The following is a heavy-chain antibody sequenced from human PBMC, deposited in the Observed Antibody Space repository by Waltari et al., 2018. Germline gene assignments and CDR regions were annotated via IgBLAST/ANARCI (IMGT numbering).Heavy chain of an antibody. Sequence: QVQLVQSGAEVKKPGASVKVSCKASGYTFTGYYMHWVRQAPGQGREWMGRIKHNRGGTNATQKCQSSVTMTRDTAISTGYTELSRVRSEETAVNYGARRAGDWGATVYWYFDHWGRGTLVTVSS. CDR3: ARRAGDWGATVYWYFDH. V-gene: IGHV1-2*02. D-gene: IGHD2-21*02. CDR2: IKHNRGGT. CDR1: GYTFTGYY. J-gene: IGHJ2*01.